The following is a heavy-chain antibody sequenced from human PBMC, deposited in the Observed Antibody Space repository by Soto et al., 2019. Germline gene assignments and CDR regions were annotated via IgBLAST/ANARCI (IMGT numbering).Heavy chain of an antibody. J-gene: IGHJ6*02. CDR2: IKQDGSEK. V-gene: IGHV3-7*01. Sequence: GGSLRLSCAASGFTCSSYWMSWVRQAPGKGLEWVANIKQDGSEKYYVDSVKGRFTISRDNAKNSLYPQMNSLRAEDTAVYYCARALAARPTLSRGMDVWGQGTTVTVSS. CDR1: GFTCSSYW. CDR3: ARALAARPTLSRGMDV. D-gene: IGHD6-6*01.